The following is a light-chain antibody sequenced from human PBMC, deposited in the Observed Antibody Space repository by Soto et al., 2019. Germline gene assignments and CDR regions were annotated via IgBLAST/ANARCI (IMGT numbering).Light chain of an antibody. CDR2: AAS. J-gene: IGKJ5*01. CDR1: QTISTY. V-gene: IGKV1-39*01. CDR3: QQGYNTIGIP. Sequence: DIQMTQSPSSLSASVGDRVTIACRASQTISTYLNWYQQKPGKAPKLLVYAASSLQSGVPSRFSGSGSWTDFSLSISSLQPFDFASYYCQQGYNTIGIPFGQET.